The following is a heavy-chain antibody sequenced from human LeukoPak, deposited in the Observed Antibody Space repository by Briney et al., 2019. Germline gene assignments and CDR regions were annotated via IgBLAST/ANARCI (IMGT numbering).Heavy chain of an antibody. V-gene: IGHV1-18*01. J-gene: IGHJ4*02. CDR1: GYTFTSYG. D-gene: IGHD2-15*01. CDR3: ASLYCSGGSCYLGFDY. CDR2: ICAYNGNT. Sequence: ASVKVSCKASGYTFTSYGISWVRQAPGQGLEWMGWICAYNGNTNYAQKLQGRVTMTTDTSTSTAYMELRSLRSDDTAVYYCASLYCSGGSCYLGFDYWGQGTLVTVSS.